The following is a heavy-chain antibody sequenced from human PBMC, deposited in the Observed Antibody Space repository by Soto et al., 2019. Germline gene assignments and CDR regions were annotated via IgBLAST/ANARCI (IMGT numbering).Heavy chain of an antibody. J-gene: IGHJ6*02. CDR3: ARDYDTSRGDWAYYGIDV. CDR1: GLTVSTNY. V-gene: IGHV3-66*01. D-gene: IGHD3-9*01. Sequence: EVQLVESGGGLVQPGGSLRISCAASGLTVSTNYMSWVRQAPGKGLEWVSIIYYGGTTYYADSVNGRFTISRNASKNTLYLQMHSLRAEDTAVYYCARDYDTSRGDWAYYGIDVWGQGTTVTVSS. CDR2: IYYGGTT.